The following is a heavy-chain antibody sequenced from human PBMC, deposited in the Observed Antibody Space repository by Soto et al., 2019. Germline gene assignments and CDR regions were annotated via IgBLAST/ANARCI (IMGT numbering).Heavy chain of an antibody. CDR1: GYTFTDNY. Sequence: GASVEVSCKASGYTFTDNYLHCVRRAPGQGPEWMAWINPTTGGTKYAQKFQGRVTVTWDTSISTAYMELSSLRFDDMAIYYCARGYCNSIGCWDYFDYWGQGTQVTVS. CDR3: ARGYCNSIGCWDYFDY. J-gene: IGHJ4*02. D-gene: IGHD2-2*01. V-gene: IGHV1-2*02. CDR2: INPTTGGT.